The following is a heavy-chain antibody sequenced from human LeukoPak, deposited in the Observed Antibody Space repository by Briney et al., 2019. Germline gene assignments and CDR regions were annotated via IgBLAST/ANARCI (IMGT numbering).Heavy chain of an antibody. CDR3: AKEVDSSGYFLD. J-gene: IGHJ4*02. Sequence: PGGSLRLSCAASAFTFRNYAMSWVRRAPGKGLEWVSAISGRGDKTYYADSGKGRFTISRDNSKNTLYLQMNSLRVEDTAVYYCAKEVDSSGYFLDWGQGTLVTVSS. V-gene: IGHV3-23*01. CDR1: AFTFRNYA. D-gene: IGHD3-22*01. CDR2: ISGRGDKT.